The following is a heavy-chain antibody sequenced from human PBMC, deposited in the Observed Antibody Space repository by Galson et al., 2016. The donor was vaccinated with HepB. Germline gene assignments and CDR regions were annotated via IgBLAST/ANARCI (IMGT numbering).Heavy chain of an antibody. J-gene: IGHJ4*02. CDR1: GFTFSSYA. Sequence: SLRLSCAASGFTFSSYAMHWVRQAPGKGLEWVAVISYDGSNKYFAASVKGRFTISRDNSKNTLYLQMNSLRAEDTAVYYCATEAPILAPTLDYWGQGTLVTVSS. D-gene: IGHD2/OR15-2a*01. V-gene: IGHV3-30*04. CDR2: ISYDGSNK. CDR3: ATEAPILAPTLDY.